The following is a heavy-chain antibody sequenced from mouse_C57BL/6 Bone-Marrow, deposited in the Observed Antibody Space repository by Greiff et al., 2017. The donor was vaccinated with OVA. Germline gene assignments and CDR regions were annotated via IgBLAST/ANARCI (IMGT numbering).Heavy chain of an antibody. V-gene: IGHV1-69*01. J-gene: IGHJ1*03. CDR1: GYTFTSYW. Sequence: QVQLQQPGAELVMPGASVKLSCKASGYTFTSYWMHWVKQRPGQGLEWIGEIDPSDSYPNYNQQFKGKSTLTVDKSSSTAYMQLSSLTSEDSAVYYCARGSITTVVATDWYFDVWGTGTTVTVSS. CDR2: IDPSDSYP. CDR3: ARGSITTVVATDWYFDV. D-gene: IGHD1-1*01.